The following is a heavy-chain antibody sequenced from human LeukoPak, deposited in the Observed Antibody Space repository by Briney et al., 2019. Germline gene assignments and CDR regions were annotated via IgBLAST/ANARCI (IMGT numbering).Heavy chain of an antibody. V-gene: IGHV1-24*01. CDR2: FDPEDGET. CDR3: ARDWARD. CDR1: GYTLTELS. J-gene: IGHJ4*02. D-gene: IGHD3-16*01. Sequence: ASVKVSCKVSGYTLTELSMHWVRQAPGKGLEWMGGFDPEDGETIYAQKFQGRVTMTRDMSTSTVYMELSSLRSEDTAVYYCARDWARDWGQGTLVTVSS.